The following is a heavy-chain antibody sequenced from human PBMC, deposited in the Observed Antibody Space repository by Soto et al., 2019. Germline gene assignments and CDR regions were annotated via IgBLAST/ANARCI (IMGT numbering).Heavy chain of an antibody. Sequence: QVQLVQSGAEVKKPGASVKVSCKASGYTFTSYGISWVRQAPGQGLEWMGWISAYNGNTNYAQKLQGRVTMTTDTSTSTAYMELRGLRAHDTAVYDCARELDDDGDYRADYAMDVWGQGTTVTVSS. CDR1: GYTFTSYG. CDR3: ARELDDDGDYRADYAMDV. J-gene: IGHJ6*02. CDR2: ISAYNGNT. D-gene: IGHD4-17*01. V-gene: IGHV1-18*01.